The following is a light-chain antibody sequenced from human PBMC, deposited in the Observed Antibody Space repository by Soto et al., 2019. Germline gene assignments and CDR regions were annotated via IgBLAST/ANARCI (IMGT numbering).Light chain of an antibody. J-gene: IGKJ4*01. CDR1: QSVSSN. Sequence: EIVMTQSPATLSVSPGERATLSCRASQSVSSNLAWYQQKPGQAPRLLIYGASSRATGIPARFSGSASGTEFTLAISSLQSEDFAVYYCQQYTKWPPRTFGGGTKVEIK. V-gene: IGKV3-15*01. CDR2: GAS. CDR3: QQYTKWPPRT.